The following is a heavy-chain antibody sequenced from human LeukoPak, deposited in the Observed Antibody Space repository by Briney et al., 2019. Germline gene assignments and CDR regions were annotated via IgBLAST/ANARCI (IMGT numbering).Heavy chain of an antibody. CDR1: GGSFSGYY. CDR3: AREYCSGGSCFFDY. Sequence: SETLSLTCAVYGGSFSGYYWSWIRQPPGKGLEWIGYIYYSGSTNYNPSLKSRVTISVDTSKNQFSLKLSSVTAADTAVYYCAREYCSGGSCFFDYWGQGTLVTVSS. CDR2: IYYSGST. J-gene: IGHJ4*02. V-gene: IGHV4-59*01. D-gene: IGHD2-15*01.